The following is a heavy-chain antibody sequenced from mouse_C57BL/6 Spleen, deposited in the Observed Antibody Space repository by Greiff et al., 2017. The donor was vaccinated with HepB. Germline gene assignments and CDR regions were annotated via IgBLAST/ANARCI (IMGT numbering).Heavy chain of an antibody. D-gene: IGHD1-1*01. Sequence: EVKLVESEGGLVQPGSSMKLSCTASGFTFSDYYMAWVRQVPEKGLEWVANINYDGSSTYYLDSLKSRFIISRDNAKNILYLQMSSLTSEDTATYYCARGDYYGSSNFDYWGQGTTLTVSS. V-gene: IGHV5-16*01. J-gene: IGHJ2*01. CDR1: GFTFSDYY. CDR2: INYDGSST. CDR3: ARGDYYGSSNFDY.